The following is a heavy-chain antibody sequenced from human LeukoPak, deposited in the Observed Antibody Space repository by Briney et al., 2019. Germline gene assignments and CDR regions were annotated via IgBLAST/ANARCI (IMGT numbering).Heavy chain of an antibody. CDR1: GYTFTSYG. V-gene: IGHV1-18*04. D-gene: IGHD3-10*01. CDR2: ICAYNGNT. CDR3: ARDGGSGSYFDYYYYYGMDV. Sequence: ASVKVSCKASGYTFTSYGISWVRQAPGQGLEWMGWICAYNGNTNYAQKLQGRVTMTTDTSTSTAYMKLRSLRSDDTAVYYCARDGGSGSYFDYYYYYGMDVWGKGTTVTVSS. J-gene: IGHJ6*04.